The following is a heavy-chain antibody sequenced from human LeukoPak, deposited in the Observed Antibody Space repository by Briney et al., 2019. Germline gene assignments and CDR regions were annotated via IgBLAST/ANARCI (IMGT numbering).Heavy chain of an antibody. Sequence: GGSLRLSCAASGFTFSSYEMNWVRQAPGKGLEWVSYISSSGSTIYYADSVKGRFTISRDNAKNSLYLQMNSLRAEDTAVYYCARDLQIRSSYPDYWAREPWSPSPQ. J-gene: IGHJ4*02. V-gene: IGHV3-48*03. D-gene: IGHD6-6*01. CDR3: ARDLQIRSSYPDY. CDR1: GFTFSSYE. CDR2: ISSSGSTI.